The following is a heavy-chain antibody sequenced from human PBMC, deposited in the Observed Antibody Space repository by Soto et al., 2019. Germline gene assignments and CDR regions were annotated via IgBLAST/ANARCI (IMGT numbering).Heavy chain of an antibody. J-gene: IGHJ6*02. Sequence: QVQLVQSGAEVKKPGSSVKVSCNASGGTFRTSAISWVRQAPGQGLEWVGGIMPVFRRPKYAQNFQDRVTITADESTSTAYMELNSLKSDDTAVYYCARDKDRLQLGGNYYFILDVWGQGTAVTVSS. D-gene: IGHD1-1*01. CDR2: IMPVFRRP. CDR3: ARDKDRLQLGGNYYFILDV. V-gene: IGHV1-69*12. CDR1: GGTFRTSA.